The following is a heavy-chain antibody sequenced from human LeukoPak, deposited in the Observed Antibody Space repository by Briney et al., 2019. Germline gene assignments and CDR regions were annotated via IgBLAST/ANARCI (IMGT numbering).Heavy chain of an antibody. V-gene: IGHV5-51*01. J-gene: IGHJ4*02. CDR1: GYSFTSYW. Sequence: GESLKISCKGSGYSFTSYWIAWVRQMPGKGLEWMGVIYPGDSNTKYSPSFQGQVTISADKSISAAYLQWSSLKASDTAMYYCARHTNDYGGYGDYWGQGTLVTVSS. D-gene: IGHD4-23*01. CDR2: IYPGDSNT. CDR3: ARHTNDYGGYGDY.